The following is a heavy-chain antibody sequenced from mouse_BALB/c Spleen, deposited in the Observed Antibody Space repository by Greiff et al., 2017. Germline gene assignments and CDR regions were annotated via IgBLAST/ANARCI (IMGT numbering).Heavy chain of an antibody. Sequence: EVMLVESGGGLVKPGGSLTLSCAASGFTFSSYAMSWVRQTPEKRLEWVASISSGGSTYYPDSVKGRFTISRDNARNILYLQMSSLRSEDTAMYYCARGNGRDRYYFDYWGQGTTLTVSS. CDR2: ISSGGST. J-gene: IGHJ2*01. D-gene: IGHD1-1*01. CDR1: GFTFSSYA. CDR3: ARGNGRDRYYFDY. V-gene: IGHV5-6-5*01.